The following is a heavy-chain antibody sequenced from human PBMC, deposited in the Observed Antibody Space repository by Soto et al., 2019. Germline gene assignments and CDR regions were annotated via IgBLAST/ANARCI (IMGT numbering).Heavy chain of an antibody. J-gene: IGHJ4*02. CDR2: IYYTGST. V-gene: IGHV4-59*08. D-gene: IGHD6-13*01. CDR3: ARQSSLAAVVD. CDR1: GDSISGYS. Sequence: QVQLQESGPGLVKPSETLSLTCTVSGDSISGYSWSWIRQPPGKGLEWIGCIYYTGSTNYSPSLMSRVTISVDTSKNQFSLKLSSVTAADTAVYYCARQSSLAAVVDWGQGTLVTVSS.